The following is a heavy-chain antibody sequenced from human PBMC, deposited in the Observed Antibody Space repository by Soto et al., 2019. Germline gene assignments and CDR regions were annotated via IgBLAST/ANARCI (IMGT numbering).Heavy chain of an antibody. CDR3: ARDGESSGYYYVRAFDI. D-gene: IGHD3-22*01. CDR2: IWYDGSNK. J-gene: IGHJ3*02. V-gene: IGHV3-33*01. CDR1: GFTFSSYG. Sequence: QVQLVESGGGVVQPGRSLRLSCAASGFTFSSYGMHWVRQAPGKGLEWVAVIWYDGSNKYYADSVKGRFAISRDNSKNTLYLQMNSLRAEDTAVYYCARDGESSGYYYVRAFDIWGQGTMVTVSS.